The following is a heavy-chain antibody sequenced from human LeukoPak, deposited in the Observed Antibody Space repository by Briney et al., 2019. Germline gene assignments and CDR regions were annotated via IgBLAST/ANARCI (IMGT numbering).Heavy chain of an antibody. CDR2: ISYDGSNK. CDR1: GFTFSSYA. Sequence: GSLRLSCAASGFTFSSYAMHWVRQAPGKGLEWVAVISYDGSNKYYADSVKGRFTISRDNSKNTLYLRMNSLRAEDTAVYYCAGRGMATIPFDYWGQGTLVTVSS. CDR3: AGRGMATIPFDY. J-gene: IGHJ4*02. V-gene: IGHV3-30-3*01. D-gene: IGHD5-24*01.